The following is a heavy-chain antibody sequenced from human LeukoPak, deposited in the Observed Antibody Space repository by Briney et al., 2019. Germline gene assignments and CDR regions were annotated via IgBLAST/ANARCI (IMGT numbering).Heavy chain of an antibody. Sequence: PGGSLRLSCAASGFTFSSYAMSWVRQAPGKGLEWVSSINRSNDYKYYADSVKGRFTISRDNTKSSLFLQMSGLRAEDTAVYYCALAGYYENSGFDFWGQGSLVTVSS. D-gene: IGHD3-22*01. V-gene: IGHV3-21*01. CDR2: INRSNDYK. J-gene: IGHJ4*02. CDR3: ALAGYYENSGFDF. CDR1: GFTFSSYA.